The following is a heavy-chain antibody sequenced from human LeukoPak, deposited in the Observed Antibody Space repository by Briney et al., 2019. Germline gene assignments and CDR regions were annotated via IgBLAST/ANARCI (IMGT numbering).Heavy chain of an antibody. Sequence: PSETLSLTCAIYGGSFSGYYWSWIRQPPGKGLEWIGEINHSGSTNYNPSLKSRVTISVDTSKNQFSLKLTSVTAADTAVYYCARSEKVATATGWFDPWGQGTLVTVSS. V-gene: IGHV4-34*01. CDR1: GGSFSGYY. J-gene: IGHJ5*02. CDR3: ARSEKVATATGWFDP. D-gene: IGHD5-12*01. CDR2: INHSGST.